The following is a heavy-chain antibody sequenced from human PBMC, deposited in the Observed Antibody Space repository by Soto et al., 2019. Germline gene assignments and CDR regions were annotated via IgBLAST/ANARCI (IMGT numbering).Heavy chain of an antibody. CDR3: ARPANTVADHFDL. J-gene: IGHJ4*02. CDR1: GYTFTIYC. V-gene: IGHV5-51*01. D-gene: IGHD4-17*01. Sequence: PGESLKISCQVSGYTFTIYCIGWVLQMPWKGLEWMGIIYPSDSDTRYSPSFQGQVTISADQSINTAYLQWDSLKASDTAIYYCARPANTVADHFDLWGQGTPVTVSS. CDR2: IYPSDSDT.